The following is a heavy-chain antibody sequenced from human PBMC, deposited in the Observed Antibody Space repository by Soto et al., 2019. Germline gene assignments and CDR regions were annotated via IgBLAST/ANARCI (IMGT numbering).Heavy chain of an antibody. Sequence: GGSLRLSCAASVFTFSSYAMSWVRQAPGKGLEWVSAISGSGGSTYYADSVKGRFTISRDNSKNTLYLQMNSLRAEDAAVYYCAKDYRVFGVVSPNWFDPWGQGTLVTVSS. V-gene: IGHV3-23*01. CDR2: ISGSGGST. CDR3: AKDYRVFGVVSPNWFDP. J-gene: IGHJ5*02. D-gene: IGHD3-3*01. CDR1: VFTFSSYA.